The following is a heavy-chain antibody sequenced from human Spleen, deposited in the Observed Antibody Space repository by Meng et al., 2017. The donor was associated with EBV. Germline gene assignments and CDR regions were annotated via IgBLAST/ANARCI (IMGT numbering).Heavy chain of an antibody. Sequence: CGGDVVLPGGSLRVSCAASGFTVRSYAMCWVRQAPGKGLEWVSSVSGSGNTAYYADFVKGRFTVSRDNSKNTLYLQMSSLRADDTALYYCAKSPSFSLPICADWGQGTLVTVSS. CDR1: GFTVRSYA. V-gene: IGHV3-23*01. CDR3: AKSPSFSLPICAD. CDR2: VSGSGNTA. J-gene: IGHJ4*02. D-gene: IGHD3-16*02.